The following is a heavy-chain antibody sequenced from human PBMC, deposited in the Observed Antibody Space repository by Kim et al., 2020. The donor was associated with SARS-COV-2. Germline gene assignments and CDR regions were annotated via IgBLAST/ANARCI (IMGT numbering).Heavy chain of an antibody. CDR1: GYSFTSYW. CDR2: IYPGDSDT. D-gene: IGHD6-6*01. J-gene: IGHJ4*02. Sequence: GESLKISCKGSGYSFTSYWIGWVRQMPGKGLEWMGIIYPGDSDTRYSPSFQGQVTISADKSISTAYLQWSSLKASDTAMYYCARHYRRGRDTGGLKSSIAAREKDYWGQGTLVTVSS. V-gene: IGHV5-51*01. CDR3: ARHYRRGRDTGGLKSSIAAREKDY.